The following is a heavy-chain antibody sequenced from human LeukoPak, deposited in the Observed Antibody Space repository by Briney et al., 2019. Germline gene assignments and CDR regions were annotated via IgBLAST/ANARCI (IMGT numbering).Heavy chain of an antibody. Sequence: GASVKVSCKASGYTFTSYDINWVRQAPGQGLEWMGWINPNSGGTNYAQKFQGRVTMTRDTSISTAYMELSRLRSDDTAVYYCARGSSSWYVWFDPWGQGTLVTVSS. CDR3: ARGSSSWYVWFDP. D-gene: IGHD6-13*01. CDR1: GYTFTSYD. CDR2: INPNSGGT. J-gene: IGHJ5*02. V-gene: IGHV1-2*02.